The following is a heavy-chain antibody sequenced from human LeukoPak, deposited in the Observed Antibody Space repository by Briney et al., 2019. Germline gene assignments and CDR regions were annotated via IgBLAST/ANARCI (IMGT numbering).Heavy chain of an antibody. Sequence: TGGSLRLSCAASGFTFSSYAMSWARQAPGKGLEWVSAISGSGGSTYYADSVKGRFTISRDNSKNTLYLQMNSLRAEDTAVYYCAKDPVLRYFDWTLYYFDYWGQGTLVTVSS. CDR1: GFTFSSYA. V-gene: IGHV3-23*01. J-gene: IGHJ4*02. D-gene: IGHD3-9*01. CDR2: ISGSGGST. CDR3: AKDPVLRYFDWTLYYFDY.